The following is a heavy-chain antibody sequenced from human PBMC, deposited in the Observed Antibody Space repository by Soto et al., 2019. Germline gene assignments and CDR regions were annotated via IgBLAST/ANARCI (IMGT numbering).Heavy chain of an antibody. D-gene: IGHD3-10*01. V-gene: IGHV3-23*01. CDR1: GFTFGSYA. CDR3: AKDRGTIAY. J-gene: IGHJ4*02. Sequence: EVQLLESGGTLVQPGGSLRLSCVASGFTFGSYAMNWVRQAPGKGLEWISAISGRGDSTYYADSVKGRFTISRDNSQNTLYVQMNSLRPEDTAIYYCAKDRGTIAYWGQGTLVTVSS. CDR2: ISGRGDST.